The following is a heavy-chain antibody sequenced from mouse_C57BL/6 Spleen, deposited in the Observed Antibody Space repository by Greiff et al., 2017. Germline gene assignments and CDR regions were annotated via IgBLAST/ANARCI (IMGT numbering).Heavy chain of an antibody. CDR3: AREGMDY. V-gene: IGHV1-69*01. CDR1: GYTFTSYW. Sequence: VQLQQPGAELVMPGASVKLSCKASGYTFTSYWMHWVKQRPGQGLEWIGEIDPSDSYTNYTQKFKGKSTLTVDKSSSTSYMQLSSLTSEDSAVYYCAREGMDYWGQGTSVTVSS. CDR2: IDPSDSYT. J-gene: IGHJ4*01.